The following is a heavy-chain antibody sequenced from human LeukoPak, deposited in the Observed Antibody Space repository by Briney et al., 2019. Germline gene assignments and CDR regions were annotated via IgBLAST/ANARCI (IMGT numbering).Heavy chain of an antibody. J-gene: IGHJ3*02. D-gene: IGHD2-2*01. CDR3: AREREVVPAAIDAFDI. Sequence: SETLSLTCAVYGGSFSGYYWSWIRQPPGKGLEWIGEINHSGSTNYNPSLKSRVTISVDTSKNQFSLKLSSVTAADTAVYYCAREREVVPAAIDAFDIWGQGTMVTVSS. CDR2: INHSGST. V-gene: IGHV4-34*01. CDR1: GGSFSGYY.